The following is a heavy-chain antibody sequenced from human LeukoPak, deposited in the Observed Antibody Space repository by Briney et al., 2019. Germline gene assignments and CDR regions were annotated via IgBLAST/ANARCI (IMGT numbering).Heavy chain of an antibody. D-gene: IGHD3-10*01. Sequence: SETLSLTCTVSGGSISSGSYYWIWIRQPAGKGLEWVGRTYTSGSTIYNPSLESRVTISLDTSKNQFSLKLSSVTAADTAVYYCARDSSLSGWFDPWGQGTLVTVSS. CDR1: GGSISSGSYY. V-gene: IGHV4-61*02. CDR2: TYTSGST. CDR3: ARDSSLSGWFDP. J-gene: IGHJ5*02.